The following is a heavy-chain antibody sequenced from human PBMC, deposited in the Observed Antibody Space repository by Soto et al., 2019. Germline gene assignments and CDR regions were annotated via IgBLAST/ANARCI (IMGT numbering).Heavy chain of an antibody. CDR3: ARVIRGAYYNSPLDT. CDR1: AYTLTGYF. J-gene: IGHJ5*02. CDR2: INPYSGGA. Sequence: SVKVSCKASAYTLTGYFMHWVRQAPGQGLEWMGWINPYSGGADYAQSFQGRVTMTRDTSISTVYMELSRLRFDETAVYYCARVIRGAYYNSPLDTWGQGTVVTGSS. V-gene: IGHV1-2*02. D-gene: IGHD3-10*01.